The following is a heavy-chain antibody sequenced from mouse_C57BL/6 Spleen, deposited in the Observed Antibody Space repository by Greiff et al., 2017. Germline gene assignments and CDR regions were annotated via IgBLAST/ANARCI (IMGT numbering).Heavy chain of an antibody. V-gene: IGHV1-82*01. J-gene: IGHJ1*03. D-gene: IGHD1-1*01. CDR1: GYAFSSSW. CDR2: IYPGDGDT. Sequence: VQLQQSGPELVKPGASVKISCKASGYAFSSSWMNWVKQRPGKGLEWIGRIYPGDGDTNYNGKFKGKATLTADKSSSTAYMQLSSLTSEDSAVYFCARYCYSSSHVGYFDVWGTGTTVTVSS. CDR3: ARYCYSSSHVGYFDV.